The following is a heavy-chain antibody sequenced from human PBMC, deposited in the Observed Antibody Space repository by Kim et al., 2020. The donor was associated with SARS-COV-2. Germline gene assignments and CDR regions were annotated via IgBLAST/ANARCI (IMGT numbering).Heavy chain of an antibody. Sequence: GGSLRLSCAASGFTFSSYAMHWVRQAPGKGLEYVSAISSNGGSTYYANSVKGRFTISRDNSKNTLYLQMGSLRAEDMAVYYCARWLTGSNSYYYYGMDVWGQGTTVTVSS. CDR2: ISSNGGST. CDR1: GFTFSSYA. D-gene: IGHD3-9*01. J-gene: IGHJ6*02. CDR3: ARWLTGSNSYYYYGMDV. V-gene: IGHV3-64*01.